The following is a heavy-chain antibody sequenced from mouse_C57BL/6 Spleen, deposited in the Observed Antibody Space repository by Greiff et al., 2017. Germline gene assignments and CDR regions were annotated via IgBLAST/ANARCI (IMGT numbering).Heavy chain of an antibody. CDR1: GYTFTSYW. J-gene: IGHJ4*01. V-gene: IGHV1-59*01. D-gene: IGHD2-12*01. Sequence: QVQLQQPGAELVRPGTSVKLSCKASGYTFTSYWMHWVKQRPGQGLEWIGVIDPSDSYTNYNQKFKGKATLTVDTSSSTAYMPLSSLTSEDSAVYYCARSTYDGYAMDYWGHGASVTVSS. CDR2: IDPSDSYT. CDR3: ARSTYDGYAMDY.